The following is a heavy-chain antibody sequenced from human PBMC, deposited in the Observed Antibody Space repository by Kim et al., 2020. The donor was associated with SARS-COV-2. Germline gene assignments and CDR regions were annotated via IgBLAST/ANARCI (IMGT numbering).Heavy chain of an antibody. J-gene: IGHJ4*02. CDR2: IYHSGTT. CDR3: ARRDLAAAGTVFDY. CDR1: GGSISSSHW. Sequence: SETLSLTCAVSGGSISSSHWWSWVRQPPGKGLEWIGEIYHSGTTNYNPSLKSRVTISVDKSMNQFSLKLDSVTAADTAVYFCARRDLAAAGTVFDYWGQGTLVTVSS. V-gene: IGHV4-4*02. D-gene: IGHD6-13*01.